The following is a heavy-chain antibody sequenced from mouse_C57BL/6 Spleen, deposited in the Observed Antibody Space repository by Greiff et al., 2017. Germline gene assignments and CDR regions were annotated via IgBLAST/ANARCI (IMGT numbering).Heavy chain of an antibody. Sequence: EVQLVESGGDLVKPGGSLKLSCAASGFTFSSYGMSWVRQTPDKRLEWVATISSGGSYTYYPASVKGRFTISRDNAKNTLYLQMSSLKSEDTAMYDCESGLDSSGYLYAMDDWGQGTSVTVSS. V-gene: IGHV5-6*01. D-gene: IGHD3-2*02. CDR3: ESGLDSSGYLYAMDD. CDR1: GFTFSSYG. J-gene: IGHJ4*01. CDR2: ISSGGSYT.